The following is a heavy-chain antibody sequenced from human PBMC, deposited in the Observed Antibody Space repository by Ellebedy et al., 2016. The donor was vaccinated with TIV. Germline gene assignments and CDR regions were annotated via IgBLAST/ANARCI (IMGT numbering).Heavy chain of an antibody. D-gene: IGHD5-18*01. J-gene: IGHJ4*02. CDR3: AKVNTTMVTVFSYIEN. Sequence: GESLKISCAASGFTFSNCGMPWVRQAPGKGLEWVAVISYDGSTEYYADSVKGRFTISRDNSKNTLYLQMNSLRPEDTAIYYCAKVNTTMVTVFSYIENWGQGTLVTVSS. V-gene: IGHV3-30*18. CDR2: ISYDGSTE. CDR1: GFTFSNCG.